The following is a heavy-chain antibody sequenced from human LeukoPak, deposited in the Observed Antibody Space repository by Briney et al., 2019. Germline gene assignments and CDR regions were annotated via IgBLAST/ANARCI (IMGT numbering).Heavy chain of an antibody. CDR1: GCTFSSYA. D-gene: IGHD6-19*01. CDR3: ARRIAVAGIDAFDI. V-gene: IGHV1-69*05. J-gene: IGHJ3*02. Sequence: GSSVKVSCKASGCTFSSYAISWVRQAPGQGLEWMGGIIPIFGTANYAQKFQGRVTLTRDMSTSTDYMELSSLRSEDTAVYYCARRIAVAGIDAFDIWGQGKIVTVSS. CDR2: IIPIFGTA.